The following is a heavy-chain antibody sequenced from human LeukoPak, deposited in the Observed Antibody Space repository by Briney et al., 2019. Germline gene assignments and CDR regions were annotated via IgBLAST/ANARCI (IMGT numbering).Heavy chain of an antibody. Sequence: PGGSLRLSCAASVFTFSSYSMNWVRQAPGKGLEWVSSISSGSKYIYNADSVKGRFTISRDNAKNSLYLQMNSLRAEDTAVYYCARPLADSYGSMDFWGQGTLVIVSS. CDR2: ISSGSKYI. J-gene: IGHJ4*02. V-gene: IGHV3-21*01. D-gene: IGHD5-18*01. CDR3: ARPLADSYGSMDF. CDR1: VFTFSSYS.